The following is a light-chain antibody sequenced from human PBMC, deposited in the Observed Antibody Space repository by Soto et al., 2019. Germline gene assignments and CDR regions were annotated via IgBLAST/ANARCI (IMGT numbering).Light chain of an antibody. Sequence: DIQMTQSPSTLSASVGDRVTITCRASQSISSWLAWYQQKPGKAPKLLIHDASSLESGVPSRFSGSGSGTEFTLTISSLQPDDFATYYCQQYNSYSGWTFGQGTKVDIK. J-gene: IGKJ1*01. CDR1: QSISSW. V-gene: IGKV1-5*01. CDR2: DAS. CDR3: QQYNSYSGWT.